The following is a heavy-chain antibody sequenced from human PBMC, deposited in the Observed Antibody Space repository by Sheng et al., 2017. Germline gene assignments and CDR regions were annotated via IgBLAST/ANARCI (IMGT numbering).Heavy chain of an antibody. V-gene: IGHV3-30*04. J-gene: IGHJ3*01. D-gene: IGHD2-8*01. CDR1: GFTFSSYA. CDR2: ISFDGNNI. CDR3: GRGLMVPAYDAFDL. Sequence: VQLVESGGGVVQPGRSLRLSCAASGFTFSSYAMYWVRQAPGKGLEWVATISFDGNNIYYVDSVKGRFTISRDNSKNTLYLQMIGLRAEDTAVYYCGRGLMVPAYDAFDLWGQGTMVTVSS.